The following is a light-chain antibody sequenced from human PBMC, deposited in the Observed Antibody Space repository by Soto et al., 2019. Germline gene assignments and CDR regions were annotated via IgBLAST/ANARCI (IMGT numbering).Light chain of an antibody. V-gene: IGKV3-20*01. CDR3: QQYGSSRT. CDR1: QSVSSSY. Sequence: EIVLTQSPGTLSLSPGERATLSCRASQSVSSSYLAWFQQKPGQAPRLLIYGASSRATGTSDRFSGSGSGTDFTLTISRLEPEDFAVYYCQQYGSSRTFGQGTKVDIK. CDR2: GAS. J-gene: IGKJ1*01.